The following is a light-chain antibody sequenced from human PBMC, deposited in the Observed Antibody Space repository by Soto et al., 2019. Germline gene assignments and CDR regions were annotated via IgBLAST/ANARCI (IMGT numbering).Light chain of an antibody. Sequence: DIQMTQSPSTLSASVGDRITITCRASHSVSIWLAWYQQKPGKAPKILIFNASTLKSGVPSRFSGSGSGTEFTLTINGLQPDDFATYYCQQYNGYSTWTFGQGTKVEFK. V-gene: IGKV1-5*01. CDR3: QQYNGYSTWT. CDR1: HSVSIW. J-gene: IGKJ1*01. CDR2: NAS.